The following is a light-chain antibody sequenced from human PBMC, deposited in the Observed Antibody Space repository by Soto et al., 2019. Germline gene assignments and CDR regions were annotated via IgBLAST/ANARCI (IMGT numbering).Light chain of an antibody. V-gene: IGKV1-39*01. Sequence: DIQVIQSPSSLSASVGDRVTITCRAKMRISNSLNWYQQKPRKAPKLLISGASTLQSGVPSRFSGSRSGADFTLTISSLQPDDSATYYCQQSHSTPLTFGGGTKLESK. CDR2: GAS. CDR3: QQSHSTPLT. CDR1: MRISNS. J-gene: IGKJ4*01.